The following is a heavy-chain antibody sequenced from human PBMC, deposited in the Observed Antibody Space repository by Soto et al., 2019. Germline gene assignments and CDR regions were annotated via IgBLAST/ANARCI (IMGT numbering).Heavy chain of an antibody. CDR1: GFTFSSYG. D-gene: IGHD3-3*01. V-gene: IGHV3-30*18. J-gene: IGHJ6*02. CDR2: ISYDGSNK. CDR3: AKITIFGSYGMDV. Sequence: LRLSCAASGFTFSSYGMHWVRQAPGKGLEWVAVISYDGSNKYYADSVKGRFTISRDNSKNTLYLQMNSLRAEDTAVYYCAKITIFGSYGMDVWGQGTTVTVSS.